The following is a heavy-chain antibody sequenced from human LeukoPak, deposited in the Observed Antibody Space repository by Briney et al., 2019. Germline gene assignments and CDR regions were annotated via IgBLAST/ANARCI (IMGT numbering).Heavy chain of an antibody. D-gene: IGHD1-26*01. CDR1: GDSVSSNSAT. Sequence: SQTLSLTCAISGDSVSSNSATWNWIRQSPSRGLEWLGRTYYRSKWYYNYAVSVKSRITINPDTSKNHFSLQLNSVTPEDTAVYYCARGRPIMGAPQNAFDIWGQGTMVTVSS. J-gene: IGHJ3*02. V-gene: IGHV6-1*01. CDR3: ARGRPIMGAPQNAFDI. CDR2: TYYRSKWYY.